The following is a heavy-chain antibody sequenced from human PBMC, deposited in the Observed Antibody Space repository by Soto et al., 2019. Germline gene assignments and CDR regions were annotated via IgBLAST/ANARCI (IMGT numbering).Heavy chain of an antibody. CDR3: ARDRPRIERGSYYGGAFDY. CDR2: IIPIFGTA. J-gene: IGHJ4*02. D-gene: IGHD1-26*01. CDR1: GGTFSSYA. V-gene: IGHV1-69*01. Sequence: QVQLVQSGAEVKKPGSSVKVSCKASGGTFSSYAISWVRQAPGQGLEWMGGIIPIFGTANYAQKFQGRVTITADESTSTAYMELSSMRSEDTAVYYWARDRPRIERGSYYGGAFDYWGQGTLVTVSS.